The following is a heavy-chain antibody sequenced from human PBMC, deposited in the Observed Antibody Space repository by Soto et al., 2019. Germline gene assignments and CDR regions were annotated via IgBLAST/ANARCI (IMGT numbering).Heavy chain of an antibody. CDR2: ISGYNGNT. Sequence: QVQLVQSRGEVKKPGASVKVSCKTSGYSFTTYGISWVRQAPGQGLEWMGWISGYNGNTNYAQKVKGRLTMTTDTSTSTAYMELRSLTSDETDVYYCAREGPAPYYYYGLDVWGQGSTVTVSS. J-gene: IGHJ6*02. CDR1: GYSFTTYG. V-gene: IGHV1-18*01. CDR3: AREGPAPYYYYGLDV.